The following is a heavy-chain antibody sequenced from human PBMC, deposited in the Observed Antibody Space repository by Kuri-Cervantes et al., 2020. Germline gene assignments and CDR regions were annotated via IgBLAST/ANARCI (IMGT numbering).Heavy chain of an antibody. CDR3: AKDVEQLVETYYFDY. CDR1: GFTFDDYA. Sequence: GESLKISCAASGFTFDDYAMHWVRQAPGKGLEWVSAISGSGGSTYYADSVKGRFTISRDNSKNTLYLQMNSLRAEDTAIYYCAKDVEQLVETYYFDYWGQGTLVTVSS. V-gene: IGHV3-23*01. CDR2: ISGSGGST. J-gene: IGHJ4*02. D-gene: IGHD6-6*01.